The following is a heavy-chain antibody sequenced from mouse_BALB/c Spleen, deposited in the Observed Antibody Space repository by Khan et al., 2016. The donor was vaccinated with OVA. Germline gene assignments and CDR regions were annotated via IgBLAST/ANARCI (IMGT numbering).Heavy chain of an antibody. CDR3: ARAGHGGFAF. V-gene: IGHV1-77*01. J-gene: IGHJ3*01. Sequence: QVQLKQSGPELVKPGASVKMSCKASGYTFTDFRISWVKQRKGQGLEWIGEIYPGSGYTYYKEKFKGKATLTSDKSSNTAYMQLSNLTSEDSAVYFCARAGHGGFAFWGQGTLVTVSA. CDR1: GYTFTDFR. D-gene: IGHD3-2*02. CDR2: IYPGSGYT.